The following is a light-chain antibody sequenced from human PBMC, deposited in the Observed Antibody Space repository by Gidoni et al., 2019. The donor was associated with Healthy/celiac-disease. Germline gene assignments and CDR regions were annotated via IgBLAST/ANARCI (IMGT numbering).Light chain of an antibody. Sequence: ERVMTQSPATLSVSPGERATLSCRASQSVSSNFAWYQQKPGQAPRPLIYGASTRATGIPARFSGSGSGTEFTLTISSLQSEDFAVYYCQQYNNWPPRYTFGQGTKLEIK. V-gene: IGKV3-15*01. CDR2: GAS. CDR3: QQYNNWPPRYT. CDR1: QSVSSN. J-gene: IGKJ2*01.